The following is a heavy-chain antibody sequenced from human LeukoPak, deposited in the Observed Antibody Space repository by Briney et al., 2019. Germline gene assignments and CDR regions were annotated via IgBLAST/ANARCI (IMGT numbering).Heavy chain of an antibody. J-gene: IGHJ4*02. CDR2: VNPNSGGT. V-gene: IGHV1-2*02. D-gene: IGHD3-22*01. CDR3: ARDLPLYYYDSSGYSHL. CDR1: GYTFTGYY. Sequence: GASVKVSCKASGYTFTGYYLHWVRQAPGQGLEWMGFVNPNSGGTNYAQKFQGRVTMTRDTSISTDYMELSRLRSDDTAVYYCARDLPLYYYDSSGYSHLWGQGTLVTVSS.